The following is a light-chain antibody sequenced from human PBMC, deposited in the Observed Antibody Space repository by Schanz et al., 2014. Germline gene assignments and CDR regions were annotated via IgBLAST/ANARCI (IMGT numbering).Light chain of an antibody. CDR2: EVT. J-gene: IGLJ3*02. CDR3: CSYAGSTNLR. V-gene: IGLV2-23*01. Sequence: QSALTQPASVSGSPGQSITISCTGNRSDVGSYNLVSWYQQNPDNAPKLIIYEVTKRPSGVSDRFSGSKSGNTASLTISGLQAEDEADYYCCSYAGSTNLRFGGGTKLTVL. CDR1: RSDVGSYNL.